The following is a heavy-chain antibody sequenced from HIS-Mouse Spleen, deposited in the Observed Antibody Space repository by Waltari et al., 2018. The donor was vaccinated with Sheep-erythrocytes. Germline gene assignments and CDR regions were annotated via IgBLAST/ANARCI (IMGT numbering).Heavy chain of an antibody. CDR2: IYSGGST. CDR1: GFTVSSNY. CDR3: ARDSNWNYAFDI. V-gene: IGHV3-66*01. Sequence: EVQLVESGGGLVQPGGSLRLSCAASGFTVSSNYMSWVRQAPGKGMEWVSVIYSGGSTYYADSVKGRFTISRDNSKNTLYLQMNSLRAEDTAVYYCARDSNWNYAFDIWGQGTMVTVSS. J-gene: IGHJ3*02. D-gene: IGHD1-7*01.